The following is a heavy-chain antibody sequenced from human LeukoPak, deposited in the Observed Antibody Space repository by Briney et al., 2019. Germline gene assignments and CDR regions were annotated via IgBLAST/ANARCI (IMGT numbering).Heavy chain of an antibody. J-gene: IGHJ4*02. Sequence: SGGSLRLSCAASGFTFSSYWMTWVRQAPGKGLEWVANIKQDASEKYYVDSVKGRFTISRDNAKNFLYLQMNSLKVQDTALYYCARRGNNGSGTQEFWGQGNLVTVSS. V-gene: IGHV3-7*03. CDR1: GFTFSSYW. CDR2: IKQDASEK. CDR3: ARRGNNGSGTQEF. D-gene: IGHD3-10*01.